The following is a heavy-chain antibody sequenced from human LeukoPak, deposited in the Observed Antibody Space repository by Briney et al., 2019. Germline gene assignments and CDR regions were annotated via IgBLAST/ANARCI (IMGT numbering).Heavy chain of an antibody. Sequence: QPGRSLRLSCAASGFTFSSYAMHWVRQAPGKGLEWVAVISYDGSNKYYADSVKGRFTISRDNSKNTLYLQMNSLRAEDTAVYYCAREGTVTTGYGMDVWGQGTTVTVSS. V-gene: IGHV3-30-3*01. CDR1: GFTFSSYA. CDR3: AREGTVTTGYGMDV. J-gene: IGHJ6*02. CDR2: ISYDGSNK. D-gene: IGHD4-17*01.